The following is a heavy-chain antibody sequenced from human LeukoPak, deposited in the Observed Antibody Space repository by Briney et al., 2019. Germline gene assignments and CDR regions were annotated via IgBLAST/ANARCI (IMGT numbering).Heavy chain of an antibody. CDR2: IWYDGSNK. CDR1: GFTFSSYG. J-gene: IGHJ4*02. Sequence: HPGRSLRLSCAASGFTFSSYGMHWVHQAPGKGLEWVAVIWYDGSNKYYADSVKGRFTISRDNSKNTLYLQMNSLRAEDTAVYYCARGGPKDYFDYWGQGTLVTVSS. CDR3: ARGGPKDYFDY. V-gene: IGHV3-33*01.